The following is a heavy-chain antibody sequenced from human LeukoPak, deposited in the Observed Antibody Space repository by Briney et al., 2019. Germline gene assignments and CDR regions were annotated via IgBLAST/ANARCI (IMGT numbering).Heavy chain of an antibody. V-gene: IGHV3-23*01. Sequence: PGGSLRLSCAASGFTFSSYAMNWVRQAPGKGLEWVSGISGSGGSTFYADSVKGRFTISRDNSKNTLYLQMNSLRAEDTAVYYCAKDRIGMTTVTNFDYWGQGTLVTVSS. CDR3: AKDRIGMTTVTNFDY. CDR2: ISGSGGST. J-gene: IGHJ4*02. D-gene: IGHD4-17*01. CDR1: GFTFSSYA.